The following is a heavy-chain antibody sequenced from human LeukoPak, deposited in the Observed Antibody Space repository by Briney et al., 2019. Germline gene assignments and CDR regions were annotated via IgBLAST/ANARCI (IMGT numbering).Heavy chain of an antibody. CDR2: ISYDGSNK. CDR3: ARELDCLDY. J-gene: IGHJ4*02. Sequence: GGSLRLSCAASGFTFSSYAMHWVRQAPGKGLEWVAVISYDGSNKYYADSVKGRFTISRDNSKNTLYLQMNSLRAEDTAVYYCARELDCLDYWGQGTLVTVSS. CDR1: GFTFSSYA. D-gene: IGHD1-1*01. V-gene: IGHV3-30*04.